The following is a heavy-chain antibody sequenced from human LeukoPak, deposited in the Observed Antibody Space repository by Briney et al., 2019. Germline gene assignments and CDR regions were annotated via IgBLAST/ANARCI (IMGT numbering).Heavy chain of an antibody. D-gene: IGHD3-22*01. V-gene: IGHV4-39*01. CDR1: GGSISSSSCY. CDR2: IYYSGST. CDR3: ATTGYYYDSSGYYGY. Sequence: PSETLSLTCTVSGGSISSSSCYWGWIRQPPGKGLEWIGSIYYSGSTYYNPSLKSRVTISVDTSKNQFSLKLSSVTAADTAVYYCATTGYYYDSSGYYGYWGQGTLVTVSS. J-gene: IGHJ4*02.